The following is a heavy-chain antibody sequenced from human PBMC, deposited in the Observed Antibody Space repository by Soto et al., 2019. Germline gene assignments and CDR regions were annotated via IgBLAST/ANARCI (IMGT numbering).Heavy chain of an antibody. Sequence: PSETLSLTCTFSGASISSGGYSWSWIRQHPGKGLEWIGYIYYSGSTYYNPSLKSRVTISVDTSKNQFSLKLTSVTAADSAVYYCARDPPMTTVTTVGFDYWGQGTLVTVSS. CDR3: ARDPPMTTVTTVGFDY. J-gene: IGHJ4*02. V-gene: IGHV4-31*03. CDR1: GASISSGGYS. CDR2: IYYSGST. D-gene: IGHD4-17*01.